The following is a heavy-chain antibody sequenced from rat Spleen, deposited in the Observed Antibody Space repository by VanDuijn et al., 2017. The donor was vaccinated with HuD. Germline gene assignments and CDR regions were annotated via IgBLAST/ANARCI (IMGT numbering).Heavy chain of an antibody. Sequence: EVQLVETGGGLVQPGGSLQLSCVASGFTFSGYWMYWIRQAPTKGLEWVATISYDGSSTYYRDSVKGRFTISRDNAKSTLYLQMDSLRSEDTATYYCARQRFNYGSYWGQGVMVTVSS. CDR3: ARQRFNYGSY. D-gene: IGHD1-3*01. CDR2: ISYDGSST. J-gene: IGHJ2*01. V-gene: IGHV5-29*01. CDR1: GFTFSGYW.